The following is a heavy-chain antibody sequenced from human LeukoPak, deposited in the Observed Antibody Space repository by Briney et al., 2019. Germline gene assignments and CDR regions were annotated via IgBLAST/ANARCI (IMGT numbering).Heavy chain of an antibody. CDR3: ALSTFDDSSGYYPY. D-gene: IGHD3-22*01. Sequence: GASVKVSRKASGGTFSSYAISWVRQAPGQGLEWMGGIIPIFGTANYAQKFQGRVTITTDESTSTAYMELSSLRSEDTAVYYCALSTFDDSSGYYPYWGQGTLVTVSS. V-gene: IGHV1-69*05. J-gene: IGHJ4*02. CDR1: GGTFSSYA. CDR2: IIPIFGTA.